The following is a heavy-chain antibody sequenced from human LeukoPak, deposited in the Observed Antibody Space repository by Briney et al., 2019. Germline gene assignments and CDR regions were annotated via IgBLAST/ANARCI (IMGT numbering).Heavy chain of an antibody. D-gene: IGHD2-8*01. CDR2: ISSSGSSI. Sequence: PGGSLRLSCAASGFTFSSYEMSWVRRAPGKGLEWVSYISSSGSSIYSADSVKGRFTISRDNAKNSLFLQLNSLRAEDTAVYYCARSVGNGYFDYWGQGTVVTVSS. J-gene: IGHJ4*02. CDR3: ARSVGNGYFDY. CDR1: GFTFSSYE. V-gene: IGHV3-48*03.